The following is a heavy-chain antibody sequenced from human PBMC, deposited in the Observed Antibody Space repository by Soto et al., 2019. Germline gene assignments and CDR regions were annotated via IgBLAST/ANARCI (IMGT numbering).Heavy chain of an antibody. J-gene: IGHJ4*02. V-gene: IGHV3-23*01. D-gene: IGHD2-15*01. CDR3: AKDDSGPWRYCSGGSCSGRDY. Sequence: GGSLRLSCAASGFTFSSYAMSWVRQAPGKGLEWVSAISGSGGSTYYADSVKGRFTISRDNSKNTLYLQMNSLRAEDTAVYYCAKDDSGPWRYCSGGSCSGRDYWGQGTLVTVSS. CDR2: ISGSGGST. CDR1: GFTFSSYA.